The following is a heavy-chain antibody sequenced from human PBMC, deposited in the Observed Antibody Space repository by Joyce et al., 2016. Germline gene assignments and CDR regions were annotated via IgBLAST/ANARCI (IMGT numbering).Heavy chain of an antibody. V-gene: IGHV4-30-4*01. CDR1: GDSVSSGDFY. J-gene: IGHJ4*02. Sequence: QVQLQESGPGLVKPSQTLSVTCNVFGDSVSSGDFYLRWLRQSPGKGLEWIGYIYYGENTHHNPSFRSRAMISADRSKNQFSLKVTSVTAADTAVYFCARAGLVGASFGDWGQGTRVTVAS. CDR3: ARAGLVGASFGD. CDR2: IYYGENT. D-gene: IGHD1-26*01.